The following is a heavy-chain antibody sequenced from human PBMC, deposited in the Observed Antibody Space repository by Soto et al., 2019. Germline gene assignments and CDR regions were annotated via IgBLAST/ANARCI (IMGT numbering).Heavy chain of an antibody. D-gene: IGHD3-10*01. V-gene: IGHV4-59*08. J-gene: IGHJ6*03. CDR2: IYYSGST. CDR1: GGSISSYY. Sequence: PSETLSLTCTVSGGSISSYYWSWIRQPPGKGLGWIGYIYYSGSTNYNPSLKSRVTISVDTSKNQFSLKLSSVTAADTAVYYCARVRYGSGSYYRTYYYSYMDVWGKGTTVTVSS. CDR3: ARVRYGSGSYYRTYYYSYMDV.